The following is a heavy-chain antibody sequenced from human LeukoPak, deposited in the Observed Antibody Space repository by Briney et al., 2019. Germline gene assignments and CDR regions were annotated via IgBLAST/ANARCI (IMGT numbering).Heavy chain of an antibody. J-gene: IGHJ4*02. Sequence: PGGSLRLSCAASGFTFSSYSMNWVRQAPGKGLEWVSYISSSSSTIYYADSVKGRFTISRDNAKNSLYLQMNSLRAEDTAVYYCARDRPLYYGDPQPHFDYWGQGTLVTVSS. D-gene: IGHD4-17*01. CDR3: ARDRPLYYGDPQPHFDY. V-gene: IGHV3-48*01. CDR2: ISSSSSTI. CDR1: GFTFSSYS.